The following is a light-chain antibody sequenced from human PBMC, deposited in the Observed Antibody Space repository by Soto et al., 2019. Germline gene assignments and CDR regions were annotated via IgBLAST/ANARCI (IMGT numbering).Light chain of an antibody. CDR1: SSDVGGYDS. CDR3: SSYTSSSTVGV. V-gene: IGLV2-14*01. J-gene: IGLJ2*01. CDR2: EVS. Sequence: SALTQPASVSGSPGQSITISCTGTSSDVGGYDSVSWYQQHPGKAPKLMIYEVSNRPSGVSSRFSGSKSGNTASLTISGLQAEDEADYYCSSYTSSSTVGVFGGGTKVTVL.